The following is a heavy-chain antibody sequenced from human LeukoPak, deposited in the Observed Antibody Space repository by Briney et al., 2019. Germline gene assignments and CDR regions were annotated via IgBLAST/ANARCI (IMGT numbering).Heavy chain of an antibody. CDR2: IYHSGST. D-gene: IGHD2-21*02. J-gene: IGHJ4*02. Sequence: PSETLSHTCAVSGGSISSGGYSWSWIRQPPGKGLEWIGYIYHSGSTYYNPSLKSRVTISVDRSKNQFSLKLSSVTAADTAVYYCARGPYCGGDCYSGFDYWGQGTLVTVSS. CDR3: ARGPYCGGDCYSGFDY. V-gene: IGHV4-30-2*01. CDR1: GGSISSGGYS.